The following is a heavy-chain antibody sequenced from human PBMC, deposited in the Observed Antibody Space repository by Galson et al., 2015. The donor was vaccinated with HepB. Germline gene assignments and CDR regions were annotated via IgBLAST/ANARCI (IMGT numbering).Heavy chain of an antibody. Sequence: SVKVSCKASGYTFTNYYMHWVRQAPGQGLEWMGWINPNSGGTNYAQNFQGWVTMTRDTSISTAYMELSRLTSDDTAVYYCARSSNSWYAAFDYWGQGTLVTVSS. V-gene: IGHV1-2*04. CDR2: INPNSGGT. J-gene: IGHJ4*02. CDR1: GYTFTNYY. D-gene: IGHD6-13*01. CDR3: ARSSNSWYAAFDY.